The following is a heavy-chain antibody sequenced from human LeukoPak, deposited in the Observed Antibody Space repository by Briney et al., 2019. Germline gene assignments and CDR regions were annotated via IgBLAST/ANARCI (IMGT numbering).Heavy chain of an antibody. CDR1: GGSVSSSSYY. CDR3: ARQRYYGSGSYSLNWFDP. V-gene: IGHV4-39*01. J-gene: IGHJ5*02. CDR2: IYYSETT. D-gene: IGHD3-10*01. Sequence: SETLSLTCTVSGGSVSSSSYYWGWIRQPPGKGLEWIGSIYYSETTYYNPSLKSRVTISVDTSKNQFSLRLSSVTAADTAVYYCARQRYYGSGSYSLNWFDPWGQGTLVTVSS.